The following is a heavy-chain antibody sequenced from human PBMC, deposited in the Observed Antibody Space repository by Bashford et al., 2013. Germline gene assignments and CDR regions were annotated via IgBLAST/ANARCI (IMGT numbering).Heavy chain of an antibody. CDR1: GGSISSSVYY. D-gene: IGHD4-17*01. CDR3: ARGGIYGFDY. V-gene: IGHV4-39*01. Sequence: SETLSLTCTVSGGSISSSVYYWGWIRQPPGKGLEWIGSIYSSGGTYYNPSLKSRGTISVATSKNQFSLNLTSVTAADTAVYYCARGGIYGFDYWGQGTLVTVSS. J-gene: IGHJ4*02. CDR2: IYSSGGT.